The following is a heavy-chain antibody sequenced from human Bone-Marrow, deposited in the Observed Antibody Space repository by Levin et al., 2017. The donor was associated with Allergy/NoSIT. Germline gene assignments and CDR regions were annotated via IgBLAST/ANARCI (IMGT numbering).Heavy chain of an antibody. J-gene: IGHJ4*02. D-gene: IGHD6-19*01. CDR3: ARSGWYHFDS. CDR2: ISGSSSSK. V-gene: IGHV3-23*01. CDR1: GFTFSNYA. Sequence: GGSLRLSCAASGFTFSNYAMHWVRQAPGKGLEWVSGISGSSSSKYHADSVKGRITISRDTSKNTLYLQMSSLRTDDTAIYFCARSGWYHFDSCGQGTLVTVSS.